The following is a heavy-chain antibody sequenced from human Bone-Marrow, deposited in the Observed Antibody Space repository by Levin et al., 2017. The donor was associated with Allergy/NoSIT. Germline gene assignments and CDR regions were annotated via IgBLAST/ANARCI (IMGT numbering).Heavy chain of an antibody. J-gene: IGHJ3*02. D-gene: IGHD3-10*01. CDR1: GGSISNYF. CDR2: IFFTGST. Sequence: SQTLSLPCTVSGGSISNYFWSWIRQPPGKGLEWIGYIFFTGSTNYSPSLKSRVTISVDTSKNQFSLKLSSVIAADTAIYYCARVTWFGEYIPAAFDIWGQGTMVTVSS. CDR3: ARVTWFGEYIPAAFDI. V-gene: IGHV4-59*01.